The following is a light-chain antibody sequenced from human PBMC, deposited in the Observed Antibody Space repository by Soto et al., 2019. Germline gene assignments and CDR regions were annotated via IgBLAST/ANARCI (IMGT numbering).Light chain of an antibody. J-gene: IGLJ7*01. V-gene: IGLV2-23*02. Sequence: QSALTQPASVSGSPGQSITISCTGTSSDVGSHNLVPWYQQHPGQAPKLMIYEVSKRPFGVSARFSASKSGNTASLTISGLQAEDEADYYCCSYGGSRAVFGGGTQLTVL. CDR1: SSDVGSHNL. CDR3: CSYGGSRAV. CDR2: EVS.